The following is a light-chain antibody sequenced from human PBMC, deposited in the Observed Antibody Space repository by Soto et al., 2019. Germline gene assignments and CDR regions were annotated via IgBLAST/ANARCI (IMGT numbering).Light chain of an antibody. CDR3: QYYNNWLAT. CDR1: QTIRNT. J-gene: IGKJ4*01. Sequence: EVVMTQSPATLSVSPRDKVSLSCRANQTIRNTLASYQQKPDQAPRLLIYAAFTKATGVSARSSGSGSGTEFTLTISSLQSEGFTIYYCQYYNNWLATFGGGTKVEIK. CDR2: AAF. V-gene: IGKV3-15*01.